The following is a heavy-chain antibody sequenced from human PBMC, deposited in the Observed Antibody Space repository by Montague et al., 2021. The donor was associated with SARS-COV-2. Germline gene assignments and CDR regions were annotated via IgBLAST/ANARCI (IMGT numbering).Heavy chain of an antibody. CDR3: ARGSEYYYHPFDY. Sequence: SLSLTCTVSGASMSGYHWSWIRQPAGKALEWIGRIYSNGDTTXNPSLKSRLTMSVDASERQFSLKMTSVSAADTAIYHCARGSEYYYHPFDYWGHGNLVTVSS. D-gene: IGHD2/OR15-2a*01. CDR2: IYSNGDT. J-gene: IGHJ4*01. V-gene: IGHV4-4*07. CDR1: GASMSGYH.